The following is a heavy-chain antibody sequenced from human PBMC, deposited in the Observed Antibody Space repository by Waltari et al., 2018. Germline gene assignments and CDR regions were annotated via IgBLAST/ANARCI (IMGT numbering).Heavy chain of an antibody. CDR2: INQIGDT. V-gene: IGHV4-34*01. D-gene: IGHD3-22*01. Sequence: QVNLQQWGAGLLKPSETLSLTCAVSGGPFPGYYWSWLRQSPGRGLEWVGEINQIGDTNYNPSLKSRVTTSLDTSTNTFSLKVKLVTAADTAMYFCARRSPISVIVPDEGPFDLWGLGTMVTVSS. J-gene: IGHJ3*01. CDR1: GGPFPGYY. CDR3: ARRSPISVIVPDEGPFDL.